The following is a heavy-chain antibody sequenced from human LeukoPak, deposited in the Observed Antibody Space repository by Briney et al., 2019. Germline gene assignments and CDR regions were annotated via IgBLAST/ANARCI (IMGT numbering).Heavy chain of an antibody. Sequence: SETLSLICAVYGGSLCGYYWRWIRQPPGKGVEWVGEINHSGSTNYNPSLKSRVTISVDTSKNQFSLKLSSVTAADTAVYYCARVWRRYYYGSDNWFDPWGQGTLVTVSS. CDR3: ARVWRRYYYGSDNWFDP. CDR1: GGSLCGYY. CDR2: INHSGST. D-gene: IGHD3-10*01. V-gene: IGHV4-34*01. J-gene: IGHJ5*02.